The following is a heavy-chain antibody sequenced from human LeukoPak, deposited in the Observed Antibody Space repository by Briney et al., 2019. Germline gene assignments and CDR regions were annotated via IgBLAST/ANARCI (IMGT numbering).Heavy chain of an antibody. CDR3: ARDRGLIDWFDP. J-gene: IGHJ5*02. CDR1: GYTFTNYG. V-gene: IGHV1-18*01. D-gene: IGHD3-16*02. Sequence: ASAKVSCKASGYTFTNYGISWVRQAPGQGLEWMGRVSARDGNTDYAQKFQGRVTMTRDTSTSTASMELRSLTSDDTAVYYCARDRGLIDWFDPWGQGTLVTVSS. CDR2: VSARDGNT.